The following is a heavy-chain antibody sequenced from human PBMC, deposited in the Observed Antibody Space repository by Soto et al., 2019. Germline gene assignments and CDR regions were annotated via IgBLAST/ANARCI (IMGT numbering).Heavy chain of an antibody. CDR3: ARPQYCSSHSCNYGMDV. J-gene: IGHJ6*02. CDR1: GITFRGYA. CDR2: IWYDGRKI. V-gene: IGHV3-33*01. D-gene: IGHD2-2*01. Sequence: PGGSLRLSCEASGITFRGYAMHWVRQAPGKGLEWVAVIWYDGRKIYYGDSVRGRFTISRDISNNTLYLQMTSLRAEDTATYYCARPQYCSSHSCNYGMDVWGQGTSVTVSS.